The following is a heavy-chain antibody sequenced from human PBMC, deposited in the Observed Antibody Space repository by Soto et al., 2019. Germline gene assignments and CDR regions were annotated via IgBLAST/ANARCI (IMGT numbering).Heavy chain of an antibody. V-gene: IGHV1-2*04. CDR2: INPNSGVT. J-gene: IGHJ6*03. CDR3: ARESGGATATLDYSYFCVDV. Sequence: QVQLVQSGAEVKEPGASVTVSCRASGDRFTDYYMHWVRQAPGQGLEWMGWINPNSGVTKYAQKFQGWVTMTRDTSIRTVYMQLSRLGFDDTAIYYCARESGGATATLDYSYFCVDVWGTGNTVTVSS. CDR1: GDRFTDYY. D-gene: IGHD5-12*01.